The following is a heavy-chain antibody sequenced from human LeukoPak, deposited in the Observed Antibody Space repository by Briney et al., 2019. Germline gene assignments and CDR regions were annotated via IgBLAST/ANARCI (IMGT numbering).Heavy chain of an antibody. V-gene: IGHV4-61*01. J-gene: IGHJ4*02. CDR1: GGSVSSGSYY. Sequence: SETLSLTCTISGGSVSSGSYYWSWIRQPPGKGLEWIGYIYYSGSTNYNPSLKSRVTISVDTSKNQFSLKLSSVTAADTAVYYCASRGRPGPLIQWGQGTLVTVSS. CDR3: ASRGRPGPLIQ. D-gene: IGHD5-18*01. CDR2: IYYSGST.